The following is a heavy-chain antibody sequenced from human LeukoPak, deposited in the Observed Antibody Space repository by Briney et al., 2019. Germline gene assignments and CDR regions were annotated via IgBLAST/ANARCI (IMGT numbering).Heavy chain of an antibody. J-gene: IGHJ3*02. CDR1: GFTLSSYG. CDR3: ARDGYSYGAFDI. V-gene: IGHV3-33*01. CDR2: TWYDGSKE. D-gene: IGHD5-18*01. Sequence: GGSLRLSCAASGFTLSSYGMHWVRQAPGKGLEWVAVTWYDGSKEYYVDSVKGRFTISRDNSKNTVYLQMNSLRAEDTAVYYCARDGYSYGAFDIWGQGPMVSVSS.